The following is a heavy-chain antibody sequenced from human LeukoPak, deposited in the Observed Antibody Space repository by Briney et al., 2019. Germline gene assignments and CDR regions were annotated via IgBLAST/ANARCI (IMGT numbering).Heavy chain of an antibody. CDR1: GGSISSTSYY. CDR3: ARLPGYGRYFDY. D-gene: IGHD4-17*01. Sequence: PSETLSLTCTVSGGSISSTSYYWGWIRQPPGKGLEWIGSIYYSGNTYYNPSLKSRVTISVDTSKSQFSLKLSSVTAADTAVYYCARLPGYGRYFDYWGQGTLVSVSS. CDR2: IYYSGNT. V-gene: IGHV4-39*01. J-gene: IGHJ4*02.